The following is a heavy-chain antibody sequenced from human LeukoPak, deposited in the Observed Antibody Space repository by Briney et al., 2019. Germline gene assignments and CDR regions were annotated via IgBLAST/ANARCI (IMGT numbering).Heavy chain of an antibody. J-gene: IGHJ6*02. CDR2: ISSSGSTI. Sequence: GGSLRLSCAASGFTFSDYYMSWIRQAPGKGLEWVSYISSSGSTIYYADSVKGRFTISRDNAKNSLYLQMNSLRAEDTAVYYCARAGIAAAGTRIGYYYGMDVWGQGTTVTVSS. CDR1: GFTFSDYY. D-gene: IGHD6-13*01. CDR3: ARAGIAAAGTRIGYYYGMDV. V-gene: IGHV3-11*04.